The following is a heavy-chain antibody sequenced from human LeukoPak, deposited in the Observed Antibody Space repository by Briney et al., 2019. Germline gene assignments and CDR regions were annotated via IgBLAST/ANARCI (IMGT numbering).Heavy chain of an antibody. CDR2: ISGSGGNT. CDR1: GFTFTSYA. Sequence: GRSLRLSCAASGFTFTSYAMSWVRQAPGKGLEWVSSISGSGGNTNYADSVQGRFTFSRDNSKNTLYLQMNSLRAEDTAVYYCAKGGGLRAGGSYRIDYWGQGTLVTVSS. J-gene: IGHJ4*02. V-gene: IGHV3-23*01. D-gene: IGHD3-16*02. CDR3: AKGGGLRAGGSYRIDY.